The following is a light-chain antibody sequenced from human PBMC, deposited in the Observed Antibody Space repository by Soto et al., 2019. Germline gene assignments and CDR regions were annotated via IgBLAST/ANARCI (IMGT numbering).Light chain of an antibody. CDR3: QQRSNWPPIT. CDR1: QSVSSY. Sequence: EIVLTQSPATFSLSPVEIGRRAFMASQSVSSYLAWYQQKPGQAPRLLIYDASNRATGIPARFSGSGSGTDFTLTISSLEPEHFAVYYCQQRSNWPPITFGQGTRLEIK. V-gene: IGKV3-11*01. J-gene: IGKJ5*01. CDR2: DAS.